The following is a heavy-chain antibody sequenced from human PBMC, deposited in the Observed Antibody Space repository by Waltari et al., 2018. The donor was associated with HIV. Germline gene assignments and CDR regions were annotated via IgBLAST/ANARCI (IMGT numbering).Heavy chain of an antibody. CDR2: ISPNNGDT. Sequence: QARLVQSGTEVREPGASVKVSCKAFGYTFTGHYINRVRQAPGQGLAWMGWISPNNGDTKYAQKSQDRVTMTRDTSINTVYMELRRVRSDDTAAYYCARGCGFWSGSWFSGLDVWGQGTTVTVSS. J-gene: IGHJ6*02. CDR3: ARGCGFWSGSWFSGLDV. CDR1: GYTFTGHY. V-gene: IGHV1-2*02. D-gene: IGHD3-3*01.